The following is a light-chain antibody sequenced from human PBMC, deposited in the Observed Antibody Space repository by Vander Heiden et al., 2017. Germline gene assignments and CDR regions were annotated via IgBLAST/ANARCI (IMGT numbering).Light chain of an antibody. J-gene: IGKJ2*03. CDR1: QSVLYSSNNKNY. CDR2: WAS. Sequence: DIVMTQSPDSLAVSLGERATINCKSSQSVLYSSNNKNYLAWYQQKPGQPPKLLIYWASTRESGVPDRFSGSGSGTDFTLTISSLQAEDVAVYYCQEYYSTPRSFGPETNPGIK. CDR3: QEYYSTPRS. V-gene: IGKV4-1*01.